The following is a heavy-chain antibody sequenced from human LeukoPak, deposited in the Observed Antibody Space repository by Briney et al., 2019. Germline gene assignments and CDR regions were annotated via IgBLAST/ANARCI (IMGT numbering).Heavy chain of an antibody. Sequence: ASVKVSCKASGYTFNSYDINWVRQAPGQGLEWMGIINPSGGSTSYAQKFQGRVTMTRDMSTSTVYMELSSLRSEDTAVYYCARAGIAAAGVDYWGQGTLVTVSS. CDR2: INPSGGST. J-gene: IGHJ4*02. CDR3: ARAGIAAAGVDY. V-gene: IGHV1-46*02. CDR1: GYTFNSYD. D-gene: IGHD6-13*01.